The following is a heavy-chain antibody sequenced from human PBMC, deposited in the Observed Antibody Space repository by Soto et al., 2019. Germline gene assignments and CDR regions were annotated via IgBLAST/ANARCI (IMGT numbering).Heavy chain of an antibody. D-gene: IGHD3-16*02. CDR1: GFTFSSYG. V-gene: IGHV3-30*18. Sequence: QVQLVESGGGVVQPGRSLRLSCAASGFTFSSYGMHWVRQAPGKGLEWVAVISYDGSNKYYADSVKGRFTISRDNSKNTLYLQMNSLRAEDTAVYYCAKDPLTVGGVIVDNRYFQHWGQGTLVTVSS. CDR3: AKDPLTVGGVIVDNRYFQH. J-gene: IGHJ1*01. CDR2: ISYDGSNK.